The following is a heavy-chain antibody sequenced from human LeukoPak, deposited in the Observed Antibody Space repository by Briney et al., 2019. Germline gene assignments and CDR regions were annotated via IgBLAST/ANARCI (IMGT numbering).Heavy chain of an antibody. CDR3: ARSLKMRWELRVDYFDY. CDR2: IYTSGST. CDR1: GGSISSGSYY. Sequence: SETLSLTCTVSGGSISSGSYYWSWIRQPAGKGLEWIGRIYTSGSTNYNPSLKSRVTISVDTSKNQFSLKLSSVTAADTAVYYCARSLKMRWELRVDYFDYWGQGTLVTVSS. J-gene: IGHJ4*02. D-gene: IGHD1-26*01. V-gene: IGHV4-61*02.